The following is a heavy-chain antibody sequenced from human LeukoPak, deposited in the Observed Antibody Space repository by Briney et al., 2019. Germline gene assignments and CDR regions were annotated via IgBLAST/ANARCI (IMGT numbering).Heavy chain of an antibody. CDR3: ASKGAYDSRGFEYFHH. Sequence: SGTLSLTCAVSGGSISSSNWWSWVRQPPGKGLEWIGEIYHSGSSSYNPSLKSRVTISVDKSKNQFSLKLSSVTAADTAVYYCASKGAYDSRGFEYFHHWGQGTLVTVSS. CDR2: IYHSGSS. V-gene: IGHV4-4*02. J-gene: IGHJ1*01. D-gene: IGHD3-22*01. CDR1: GGSISSSNW.